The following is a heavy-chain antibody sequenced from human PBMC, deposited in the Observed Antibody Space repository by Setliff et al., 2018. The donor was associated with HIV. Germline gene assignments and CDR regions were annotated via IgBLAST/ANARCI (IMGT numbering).Heavy chain of an antibody. J-gene: IGHJ6*03. CDR2: ISHDGSIE. CDR1: GFTFRLYA. D-gene: IGHD6-19*01. Sequence: SLRLSCAASGFTFRLYAMHWVRQAPGKGLEWVADISHDGSIEDYADSVRGRFTISRDNAKNSVLLQMKSLRAEDTAVYYCAGVWEGWFHYYYYYYMDVWGKGTTVTVSS. CDR3: AGVWEGWFHYYYYYYMDV. V-gene: IGHV3-30*04.